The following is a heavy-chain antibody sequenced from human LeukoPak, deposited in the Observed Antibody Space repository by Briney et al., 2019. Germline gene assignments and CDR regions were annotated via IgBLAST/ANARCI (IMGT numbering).Heavy chain of an antibody. V-gene: IGHV1-69*05. CDR2: IIPIFGTA. Sequence: SVKVSCKASGGTFSSYAISWVRQAPGRGLEWMGGIIPIFGTANYAQKFQGRVTMTRDTSTSTVYMELSSLRSEDTAVYYCARDVGGGMVRGVRYYFDYWGQGTLVTVSS. D-gene: IGHD3-10*01. J-gene: IGHJ4*02. CDR1: GGTFSSYA. CDR3: ARDVGGGMVRGVRYYFDY.